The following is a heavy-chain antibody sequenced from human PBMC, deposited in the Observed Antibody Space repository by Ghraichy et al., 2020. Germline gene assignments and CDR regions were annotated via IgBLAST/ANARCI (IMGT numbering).Heavy chain of an antibody. CDR1: GFTFSSYW. CDR2: IKQDGSEK. V-gene: IGHV3-7*01. J-gene: IGHJ4*02. D-gene: IGHD3-22*01. Sequence: GGSLRLSCAASGFTFSSYWMSWVRQAPGKGLEWVANIKQDGSEKYYVDSVKGRFTISRDNAKNSLYLQMNSLRAEDTAVYYCARAGNYDSSGYYYLMFDYWGQGTLVTVSS. CDR3: ARAGNYDSSGYYYLMFDY.